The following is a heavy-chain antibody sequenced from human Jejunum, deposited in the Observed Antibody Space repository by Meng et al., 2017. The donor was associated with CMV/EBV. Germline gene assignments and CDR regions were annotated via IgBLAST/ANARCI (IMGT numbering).Heavy chain of an antibody. CDR1: GSVSSGSYF. Sequence: GSVSSGSYFWSWIRQPPGRGLAWIGYVEYTGRTNYNPSLKGRVIISVDTSKNQFSLKLRSVSAADTAVYYCARGEKRSQYYYGLDVWGQGTTVTVSS. CDR3: ARGEKRSQYYYGLDV. D-gene: IGHD1-26*01. J-gene: IGHJ6*02. V-gene: IGHV4-61*01. CDR2: VEYTGRT.